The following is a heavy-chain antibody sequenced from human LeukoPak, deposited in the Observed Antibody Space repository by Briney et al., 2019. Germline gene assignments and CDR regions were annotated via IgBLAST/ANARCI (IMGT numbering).Heavy chain of an antibody. V-gene: IGHV3-15*01. CDR2: IQSKPDGGTA. CDR3: TTRGHLRGIDH. D-gene: IGHD3-10*01. Sequence: SGGSLRLSCAASGFTFSKAWMNWVRQAPGKGLEWVGHIQSKPDGGTADYAAPVKGRFTISRDDSKNMLYLVINSLKTEDTAVYYCTTRGHLRGIDHWGQGTLVTVSS. CDR1: GFTFSKAW. J-gene: IGHJ4*02.